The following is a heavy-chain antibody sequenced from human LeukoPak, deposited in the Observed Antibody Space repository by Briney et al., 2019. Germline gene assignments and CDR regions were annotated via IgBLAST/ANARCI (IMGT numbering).Heavy chain of an antibody. CDR1: GFTFSSHW. V-gene: IGHV3-74*01. J-gene: IGHJ3*02. CDR2: INSDGSST. D-gene: IGHD4-11*01. Sequence: GGSLRLSCAASGFTFSSHWMHWVRQGPGRGLVWVSRINSDGSSTGYEDSVKGRFTSSRDNAKNTLELQMNNLRAEDTAVYYCARAGEGLQSYGFDMWGQGTKVSVST. CDR3: ARAGEGLQSYGFDM.